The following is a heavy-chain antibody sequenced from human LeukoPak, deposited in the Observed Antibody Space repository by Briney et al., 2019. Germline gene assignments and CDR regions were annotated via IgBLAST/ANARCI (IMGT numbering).Heavy chain of an antibody. J-gene: IGHJ3*02. Sequence: SETMSLTCTVSGGSISSYYWSWIRQPPGKGLEWMGYIYYSGSTNYNPSLKSRVTISVDTSKNQFSLKLSSVPAADTAVYYCARRGIAVAGSTDAFDIWGQGTMVTVSS. CDR2: IYYSGST. D-gene: IGHD6-19*01. V-gene: IGHV4-59*08. CDR1: GGSISSYY. CDR3: ARRGIAVAGSTDAFDI.